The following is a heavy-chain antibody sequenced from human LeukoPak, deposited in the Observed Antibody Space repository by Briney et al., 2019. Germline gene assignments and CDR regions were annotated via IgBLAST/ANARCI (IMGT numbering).Heavy chain of an antibody. Sequence: GRSLRLSCAASGFTFSSYGMHWVRQAPGKGLEWVAVISYDGSDKCYADSVKGRFTISRDNSKNTLYLQMNSLRAEDTAVYYCAKTAYSSSWYFDYWGQGTLVTVSS. CDR3: AKTAYSSSWYFDY. CDR1: GFTFSSYG. J-gene: IGHJ4*02. V-gene: IGHV3-30*18. D-gene: IGHD6-13*01. CDR2: ISYDGSDK.